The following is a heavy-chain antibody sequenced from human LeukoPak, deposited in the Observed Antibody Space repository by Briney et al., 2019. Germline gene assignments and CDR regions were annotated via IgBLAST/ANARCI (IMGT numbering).Heavy chain of an antibody. CDR1: GYSFTSYW. CDR3: ARLLIAAAGLPDKYYYYYYGMDV. CDR2: IYPGDSDT. D-gene: IGHD6-13*01. J-gene: IGHJ6*02. V-gene: IGHV5-51*01. Sequence: GESLKISCKGSGYSFTSYWIGWVRQMPGKGLEWMGIIYPGDSDTRYSPSFQGQVTISADKSISTAYLQWSSLKASDTAMYYCARLLIAAAGLPDKYYYYYYGMDVWGQGTTVTVSS.